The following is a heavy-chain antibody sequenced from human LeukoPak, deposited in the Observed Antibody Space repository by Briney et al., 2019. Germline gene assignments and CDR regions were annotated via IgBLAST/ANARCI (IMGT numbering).Heavy chain of an antibody. CDR3: AKGTQYYDSSGYYDFDY. CDR2: ISGSGGST. CDR1: GFTFDDYG. Sequence: GGSLRLSCAASGFTFDDYGMSWVRQAPGKGLEWVSAISGSGGSTYYADSVKGRFTISRDNSKNTLYLQMNSLRAEDTAVYYCAKGTQYYDSSGYYDFDYWGQGTLVTVSS. D-gene: IGHD3-22*01. J-gene: IGHJ4*02. V-gene: IGHV3-23*01.